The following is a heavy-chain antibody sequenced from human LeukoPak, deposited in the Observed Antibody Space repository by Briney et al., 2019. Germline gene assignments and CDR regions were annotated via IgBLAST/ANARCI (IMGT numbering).Heavy chain of an antibody. V-gene: IGHV3-64D*09. J-gene: IGHJ4*02. D-gene: IGHD3-3*01. CDR3: VKDQVYYDFWSGALFDY. CDR1: GFTFSSYA. CDR2: ISSNGGST. Sequence: VGSLRLSCSASGFTFSSYAMHWVRQAPGKGLEYVSAISSNGGSTYYADSVKGRFTISRDNSKNTLYLQMSSLRAEDTAVYYCVKDQVYYDFWSGALFDYWGQGTLVTVSS.